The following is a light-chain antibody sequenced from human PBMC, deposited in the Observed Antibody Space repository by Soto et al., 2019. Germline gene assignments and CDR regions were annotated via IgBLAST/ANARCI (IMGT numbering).Light chain of an antibody. J-gene: IGKJ1*01. CDR2: NAS. Sequence: DIQMTQSPSTLSASVGDRVTITCRASQSISSWLAWYQQKPGQAPKLLIYNASTLDSGVPSNFSGSGSGTEFTLTINSLQPEDFANYYRQQNNRYPWTFGQGTKVDVK. CDR3: QQNNRYPWT. V-gene: IGKV1-5*03. CDR1: QSISSW.